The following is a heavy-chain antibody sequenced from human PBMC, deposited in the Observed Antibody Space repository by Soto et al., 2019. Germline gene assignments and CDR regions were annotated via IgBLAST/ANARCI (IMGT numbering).Heavy chain of an antibody. CDR1: GFSFSYFV. CDR3: AKGYLFCSGGNCYGPVDY. Sequence: GGSLRLSCEASGFSFSYFVMYWVRQAPGKGLEWVATVSYDGNNKYYVDSVKGRFTISRDNSKNTLYLQMNSLRAEDTAVYYCAKGYLFCSGGNCYGPVDYWGQGTLVTVSS. CDR2: VSYDGNNK. J-gene: IGHJ4*02. D-gene: IGHD2-15*01. V-gene: IGHV3-30*18.